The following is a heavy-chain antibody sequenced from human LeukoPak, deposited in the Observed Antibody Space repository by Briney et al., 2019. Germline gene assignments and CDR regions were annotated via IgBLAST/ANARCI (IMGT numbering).Heavy chain of an antibody. Sequence: GGSLRLSCAASGFTFSSYAMSWVRQAPGKGLEWVSAISGSGGSTYYADSVKGRFTISRDNSKNTLYLQMNSLRAEDTAVYYCAKGKDIVVVPAAYLFDYWGQGTLVTVSS. D-gene: IGHD2-2*01. CDR1: GFTFSSYA. J-gene: IGHJ4*02. CDR2: ISGSGGST. CDR3: AKGKDIVVVPAAYLFDY. V-gene: IGHV3-23*01.